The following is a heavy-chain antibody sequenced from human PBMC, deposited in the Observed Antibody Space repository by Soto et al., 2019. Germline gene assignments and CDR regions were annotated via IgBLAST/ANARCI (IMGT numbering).Heavy chain of an antibody. D-gene: IGHD3-3*01. CDR3: ARQTRAIFTSDQ. J-gene: IGHJ4*02. CDR2: IYYSGST. V-gene: IGHV4-39*01. Sequence: SGTLSLTCTVSGGSISSSSYYWGWIRQPPGKGLEWIGSIYYSGSTYYNPSLKSRVTISVDTSKNQFSLKLSSVTAADTAVYDCARQTRAIFTSDQWGQGTLVTVSS. CDR1: GGSISSSSYY.